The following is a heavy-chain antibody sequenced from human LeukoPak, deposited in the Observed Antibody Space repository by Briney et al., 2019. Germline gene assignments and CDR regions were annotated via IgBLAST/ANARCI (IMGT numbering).Heavy chain of an antibody. CDR1: GFTFTSYW. J-gene: IGHJ4*02. Sequence: PGGSLRLSCAGSGFTFTSYWMNWARQAPGKGLEWVANIKQDGSEKYYVDSVKSRFTISRDNAKDSVYLQMNSLRVEDMAIYYCARSLRYFDPPDYWGQGTPVTVSS. CDR2: IKQDGSEK. V-gene: IGHV3-7*03. D-gene: IGHD3-9*01. CDR3: ARSLRYFDPPDY.